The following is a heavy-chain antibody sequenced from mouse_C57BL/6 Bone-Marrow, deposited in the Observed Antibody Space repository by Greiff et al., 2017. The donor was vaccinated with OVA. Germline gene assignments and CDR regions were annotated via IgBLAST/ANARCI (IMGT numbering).Heavy chain of an antibody. D-gene: IGHD1-1*01. Sequence: VQLQQSGPGLVQPSQSLSITCTVSGFSLTSYGVHWVRQSPGKGLEWLGVIWSGGSTDYYAAFISRLSISKDNSKSQVFFKMNSLQADDTAIYYCARNGITPYAMDYWGQGTSVTVSS. CDR3: ARNGITPYAMDY. V-gene: IGHV2-2*01. J-gene: IGHJ4*01. CDR1: GFSLTSYG. CDR2: IWSGGST.